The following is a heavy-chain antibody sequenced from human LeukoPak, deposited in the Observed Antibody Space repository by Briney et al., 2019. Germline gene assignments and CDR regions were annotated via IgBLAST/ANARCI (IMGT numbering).Heavy chain of an antibody. Sequence: PGGSLRLSCAASGFTFRSYWMSWVRQAPGKGPEWVANINHDGSVKYYLDSVKGRFTISRDNAKNSLYLQMDSLRAEDTAVYYCATSRDSSGVDWGQGNLVTVSS. CDR2: INHDGSVK. CDR1: GFTFRSYW. J-gene: IGHJ4*02. CDR3: ATSRDSSGVD. D-gene: IGHD3-22*01. V-gene: IGHV3-7*01.